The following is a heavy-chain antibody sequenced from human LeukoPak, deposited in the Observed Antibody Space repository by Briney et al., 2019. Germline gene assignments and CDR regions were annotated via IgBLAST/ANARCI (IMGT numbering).Heavy chain of an antibody. D-gene: IGHD4-11*01. Sequence: ETLSLTCTVSGGSISSSSYYWGWIRQPPGKGLEWVSVIYSGGSTYYADSVKGRFTISRHNSKNTLYLQMNSLRAEDTAVYYCARGPMTTHYYYYGMDVWGQGTTVTVSS. J-gene: IGHJ6*02. CDR2: IYSGGST. CDR1: GGSISSSSYY. V-gene: IGHV3-53*04. CDR3: ARGPMTTHYYYYGMDV.